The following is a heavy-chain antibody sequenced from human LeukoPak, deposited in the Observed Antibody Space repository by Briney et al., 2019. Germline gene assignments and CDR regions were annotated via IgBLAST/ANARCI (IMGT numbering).Heavy chain of an antibody. V-gene: IGHV4-31*03. CDR2: IYYSGST. CDR1: GGSICSGGYY. D-gene: IGHD4-11*01. CDR3: ARADYSNSQSKYNWFDP. J-gene: IGHJ5*02. Sequence: SQTLSLTCTVSGGSICSGGYYWSWIRQHPGKGLEWIGYIYYSGSTYYNPSLKSRVTISVDTSKNQFSLKLSSVTAADTAVYYCARADYSNSQSKYNWFDPWGQGTLVTVSS.